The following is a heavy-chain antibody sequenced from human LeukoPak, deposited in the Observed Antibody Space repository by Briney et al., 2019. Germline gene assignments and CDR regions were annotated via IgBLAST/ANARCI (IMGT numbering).Heavy chain of an antibody. CDR1: GFTFSSYA. Sequence: GGSLRLSCAASGFTFSSYAMSWVRQAPGEGLEWVSAISGSGGSTYYADSVKGRFTISRDNSKSTLYLQMNSLRAEDTAVYYCATDPATVGITTRDFWGQGTLVTVSS. CDR2: ISGSGGST. J-gene: IGHJ4*02. CDR3: ATDPATVGITTRDF. V-gene: IGHV3-23*01. D-gene: IGHD1-26*01.